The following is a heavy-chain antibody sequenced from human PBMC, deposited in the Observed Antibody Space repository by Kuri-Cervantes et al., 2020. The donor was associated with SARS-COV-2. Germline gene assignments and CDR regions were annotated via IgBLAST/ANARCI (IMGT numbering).Heavy chain of an antibody. D-gene: IGHD3-16*02. J-gene: IGHJ3*02. CDR2: INPNSGGT. Sequence: ASVKVSCKASGYTFTGYYMHWVRQAPGQGLEWMGWINPNSGGTNYAQKFQGWVTMTRDTSISTVYMELSRLRSDDTAVYYCARGPSWGYFRGTYRGGWDSFDIWGQGTMVTVSS. CDR3: ARGPSWGYFRGTYRGGWDSFDI. V-gene: IGHV1-2*04. CDR1: GYTFTGYY.